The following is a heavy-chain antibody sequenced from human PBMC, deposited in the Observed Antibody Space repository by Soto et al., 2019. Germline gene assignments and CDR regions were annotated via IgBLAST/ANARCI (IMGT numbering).Heavy chain of an antibody. J-gene: IGHJ4*02. CDR1: GFTFSSYA. D-gene: IGHD4-4*01. CDR2: ISGSGGST. V-gene: IGHV3-23*01. Sequence: HPGGSLRLSCAASGFTFSSYAMSWVRQAPGKGPEWVSAISGSGGSTYYADSVKGRFTISRDNSKNTLYLQMNSLRAEDTAVYYCAKGYPAFTTVTNFDYWGQGTLVTVSS. CDR3: AKGYPAFTTVTNFDY.